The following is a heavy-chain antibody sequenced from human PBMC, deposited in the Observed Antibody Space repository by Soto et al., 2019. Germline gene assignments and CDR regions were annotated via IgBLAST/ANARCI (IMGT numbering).Heavy chain of an antibody. J-gene: IGHJ4*02. CDR3: TGWLQFSPVLY. D-gene: IGHD5-12*01. Sequence: EVQLVESGGGLVKPGGTLRLSCAASGFTFSNAWMNWVRQAPGKGLDWVGRIKSKTDGGTTDYAAPVKGRFTISRDDSKNTLYLQMNSLKTEDTAVYYCTGWLQFSPVLYWGQGTLVTVSS. V-gene: IGHV3-15*07. CDR2: IKSKTDGGTT. CDR1: GFTFSNAW.